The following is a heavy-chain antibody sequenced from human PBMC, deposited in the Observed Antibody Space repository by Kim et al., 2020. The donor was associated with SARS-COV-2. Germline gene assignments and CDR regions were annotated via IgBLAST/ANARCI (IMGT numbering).Heavy chain of an antibody. CDR3: ARRRFSRGRYNYYMDV. J-gene: IGHJ6*03. V-gene: IGHV4-34*01. Sequence: SETLSLTCAVYVGSFSDYYWSWIRQPPGKGLEWIGEVNHGGSTNYVPSLKSRLTMSVDTSKNQFSLRLSSVTAADTAVYFCARRRFSRGRYNYYMDVWG. CDR2: VNHGGST. CDR1: VGSFSDYY. D-gene: IGHD3-3*01.